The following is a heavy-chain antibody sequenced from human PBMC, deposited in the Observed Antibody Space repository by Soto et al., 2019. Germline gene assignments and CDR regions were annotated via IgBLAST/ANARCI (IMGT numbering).Heavy chain of an antibody. J-gene: IGHJ4*02. CDR3: ARESRYWSVGSCYFLPGIDY. Sequence: QVQLVQSGAEVKKPGSSVKVSCKASGGTFSSYAISWVRQAPGQGLEWMGGIIPIFGTANYAQKVQGRVTISADESTSTAYLEPSSLRYEDTALYYCARESRYWSVGSCYFLPGIDYWGQGTLVTVSS. V-gene: IGHV1-69*12. D-gene: IGHD2-15*01. CDR1: GGTFSSYA. CDR2: IIPIFGTA.